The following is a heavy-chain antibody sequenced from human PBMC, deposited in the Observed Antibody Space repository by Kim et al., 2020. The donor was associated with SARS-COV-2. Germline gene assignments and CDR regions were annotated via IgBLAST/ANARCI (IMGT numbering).Heavy chain of an antibody. CDR2: ISSSGSTI. Sequence: GGSLRLSCAASGFTFSSYEMNWVRQAPGKGLEWVSYISSSGSTIYYADSVKGRFTISRDNAKNSLYLQMNSLRAEDTAVYYCARVRSTYYYYYGMDVWGQGTTVTVSS. CDR1: GFTFSSYE. V-gene: IGHV3-48*03. J-gene: IGHJ6*02. D-gene: IGHD1-1*01. CDR3: ARVRSTYYYYYGMDV.